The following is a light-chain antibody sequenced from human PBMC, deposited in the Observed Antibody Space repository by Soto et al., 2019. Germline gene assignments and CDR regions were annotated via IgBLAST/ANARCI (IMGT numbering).Light chain of an antibody. Sequence: NGLAPVPGTPFLSSGGRAHLPLPASQNVDSNYLAWYQQKPGQAPRIIIFGASGRATGIPDRFSGSGSGTDFTLTISRLEPEDFAVYYCQQYGSLSWTFGQGTKVDIK. CDR2: GAS. CDR1: QNVDSNY. V-gene: IGKV3-20*01. CDR3: QQYGSLSWT. J-gene: IGKJ1*01.